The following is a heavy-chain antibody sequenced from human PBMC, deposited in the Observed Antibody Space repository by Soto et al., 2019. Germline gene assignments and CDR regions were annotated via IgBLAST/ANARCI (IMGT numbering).Heavy chain of an antibody. D-gene: IGHD3-16*01. V-gene: IGHV4-59*01. J-gene: IGHJ3*02. CDR3: ARTQLGSFDI. CDR1: GGSISSYD. Sequence: SETLSLTCTVSGGSISSYDWSWIRQPPGKGLEWIGYIYHTGSTNYNPSLKSRVTISVDTSKKQFSLRLRSGTAADTAVYYCARTQLGSFDIWGQGTMVTVSS. CDR2: IYHTGST.